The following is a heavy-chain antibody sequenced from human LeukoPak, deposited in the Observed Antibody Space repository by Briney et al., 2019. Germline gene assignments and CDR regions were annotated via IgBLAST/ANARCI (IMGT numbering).Heavy chain of an antibody. J-gene: IGHJ4*02. CDR1: GFTFSSYA. Sequence: HPGGSLRLSCAASGFTFSSYAMSWVRQAPGKGLEWVSAISGSGGSTYYADSVKGRFTISRDNSKNTLYLQMNSLRAEDMAVYYCAKLFAYDSSGSFDYWGQGTLVTVSS. D-gene: IGHD3-22*01. CDR2: ISGSGGST. CDR3: AKLFAYDSSGSFDY. V-gene: IGHV3-23*01.